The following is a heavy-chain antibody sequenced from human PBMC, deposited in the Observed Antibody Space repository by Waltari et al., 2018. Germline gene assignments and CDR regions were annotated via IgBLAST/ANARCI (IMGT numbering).Heavy chain of an antibody. Sequence: EVLLVESGGGLVQPGGSLRLSCAASGFTFSSYWMIWVRQAPGKGLEWVATIKQDGSEKYYVDSVKGRFTISRDNAKNSLYLQMNSLRAEDTAVYYCAFNARGFDAFDIWGQGTMVTVSS. V-gene: IGHV3-7*01. CDR1: GFTFSSYW. J-gene: IGHJ3*02. CDR3: AFNARGFDAFDI. CDR2: IKQDGSEK. D-gene: IGHD2-8*01.